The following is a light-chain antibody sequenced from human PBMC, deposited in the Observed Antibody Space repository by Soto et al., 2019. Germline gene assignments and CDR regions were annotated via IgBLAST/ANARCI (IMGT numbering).Light chain of an antibody. J-gene: IGLJ2*01. CDR1: SGHTTYI. CDR3: ETWDINTHVV. Sequence: QLVLTQSSSASASLGSSVKLTCTLSSGHTTYIIAWHQQQPGKAPRYLMKLETSGSYNKGSGVPDRFSGSSSGADRYLTIPNLQFEDEADYYCETWDINTHVVFGGGTKLTVL. CDR2: LETSGSY. V-gene: IGLV4-60*02.